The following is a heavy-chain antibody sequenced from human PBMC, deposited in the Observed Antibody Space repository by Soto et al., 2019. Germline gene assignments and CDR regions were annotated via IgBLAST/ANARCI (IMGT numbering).Heavy chain of an antibody. D-gene: IGHD2-2*01. CDR1: GYTFTSYD. Sequence: ASVKVSCKASGYTFTSYDINWVRQATGQGLEWMGWMNPNSGNTGYAQKFQGRVTMTRNTSISTAYMELSSLRSEDTAVYYCARGTSREQLLPGLYYYYYMDVWGKGTTVTVSS. V-gene: IGHV1-8*01. J-gene: IGHJ6*03. CDR3: ARGTSREQLLPGLYYYYYMDV. CDR2: MNPNSGNT.